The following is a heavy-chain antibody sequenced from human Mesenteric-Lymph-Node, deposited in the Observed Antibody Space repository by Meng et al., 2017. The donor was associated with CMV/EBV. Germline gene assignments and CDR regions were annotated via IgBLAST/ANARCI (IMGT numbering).Heavy chain of an antibody. V-gene: IGHV3-7*01. CDR1: GFTFSSDW. CDR3: ARSLNY. J-gene: IGHJ4*02. Sequence: GESLKISCAASGFTFSSDWMDWVRQAPGKGLEWVANIKEDGSEKYHVDSVKARFTISRDNAKNLLYLQMNSLRSDDTAIYYCARSLNYWGQGTLVTVSS. CDR2: IKEDGSEK.